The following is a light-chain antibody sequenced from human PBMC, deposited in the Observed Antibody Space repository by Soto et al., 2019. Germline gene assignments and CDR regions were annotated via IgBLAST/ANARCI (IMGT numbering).Light chain of an antibody. CDR3: QQYGSSPRT. V-gene: IGKV3-20*01. J-gene: IGKJ4*01. CDR1: QSVSSSY. CDR2: GAS. Sequence: DIVLTQSPGTLSLSPGERATLSCRASQSVSSSYLAWYQQKPGQAPRLLISGASTRATGIPDRFSGSGSGTDFTLTISRLEPEDFAVYYCQQYGSSPRTFGGGTKVEIK.